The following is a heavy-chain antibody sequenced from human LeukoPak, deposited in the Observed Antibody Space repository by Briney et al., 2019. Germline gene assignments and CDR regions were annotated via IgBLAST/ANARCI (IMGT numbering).Heavy chain of an antibody. J-gene: IGHJ4*02. Sequence: SETLSLTCAVYGGSFSGYYWSWIRQPPGKGLEWIGEINHSGSTNYNPSLKSRVTISVDTSKNQFSLKLSSVTAADTAVYYCLAYYYDSSGYSIFDYWGQGTLVTVSS. CDR1: GGSFSGYY. V-gene: IGHV4-34*01. D-gene: IGHD3-22*01. CDR2: INHSGST. CDR3: LAYYYDSSGYSIFDY.